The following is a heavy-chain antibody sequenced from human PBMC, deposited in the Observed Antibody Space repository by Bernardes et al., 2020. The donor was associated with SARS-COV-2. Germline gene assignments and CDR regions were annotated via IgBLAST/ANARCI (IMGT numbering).Heavy chain of an antibody. CDR2: INHSGRT. J-gene: IGHJ4*02. V-gene: IGHV4-34*01. Sequence: SETLSLICAVYGGSFSGYYWTWIRQPPGKGLEWIGEINHSGRTNYNPSLKSRVTISVDMSKNQFSLKVRSVTAADTAVYYCARGPTVDYDILTGYYYFDYWGQGTLVPVSS. CDR3: ARGPTVDYDILTGYYYFDY. CDR1: GGSFSGYY. D-gene: IGHD3-9*01.